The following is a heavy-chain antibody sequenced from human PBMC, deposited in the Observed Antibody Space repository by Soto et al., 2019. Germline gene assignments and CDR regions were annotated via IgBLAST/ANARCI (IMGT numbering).Heavy chain of an antibody. D-gene: IGHD3-22*01. Sequence: GGSLRLSCAASGFTFSSYAMSWVRQAPGKGLEWVSAISGSGGSTYYADSVKGRFTISRDNSKNTLYLQMNSLRAEDTAVYYCAKDLGRAPDDYYASSGYHPRYAFDLWGQGTMVTVSS. CDR2: ISGSGGST. V-gene: IGHV3-23*01. CDR1: GFTFSSYA. CDR3: AKDLGRAPDDYYASSGYHPRYAFDL. J-gene: IGHJ3*01.